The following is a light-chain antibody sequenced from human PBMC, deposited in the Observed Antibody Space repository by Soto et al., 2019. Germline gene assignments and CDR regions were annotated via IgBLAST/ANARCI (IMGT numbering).Light chain of an antibody. V-gene: IGKV1D-16*01. CDR2: AES. CDR3: QPYSSHST. CDR1: QGISSW. J-gene: IGKJ1*01. Sequence: DIQMTQSPSSVSAPVGDRVTITCRASQGISSWLAWYQQKPGKDPKILIYAESSLHSGLQSRFSGSGSGTEFTLTISSLQPDDFATYYCQPYSSHSTFGKGTKLDIK.